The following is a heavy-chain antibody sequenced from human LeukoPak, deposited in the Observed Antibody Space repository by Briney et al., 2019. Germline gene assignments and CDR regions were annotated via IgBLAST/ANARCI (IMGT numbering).Heavy chain of an antibody. CDR3: ASLDEYQLLEV. J-gene: IGHJ3*01. CDR1: GGSISRGGYS. Sequence: PSQTLSLTCGVSGGSISRGGYSWSWIRQPPAKGLEWIGDFYHSGSTYYNPSLKSRATISVDRSKNQFSLKLSSVTAADTAVYYCASLDEYQLLEVWGQGTMVTVSS. CDR2: FYHSGST. V-gene: IGHV4-30-2*02. D-gene: IGHD2-2*01.